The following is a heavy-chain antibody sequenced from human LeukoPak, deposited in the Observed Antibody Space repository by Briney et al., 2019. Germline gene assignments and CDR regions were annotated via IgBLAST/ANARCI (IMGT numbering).Heavy chain of an antibody. CDR1: GGTFSSYA. CDR2: IIPIFGTA. J-gene: IGHJ4*02. D-gene: IGHD3-22*01. V-gene: IGHV1-69*05. Sequence: GSSVKVSCKASGGTFSSYAISWVRQAPGQGLEWMGGIIPIFGTANYAQKFQGRVTITTDESTSTAYMELSSLISEDTPVYYCARGKTNYYDSSGYYYFDYWGQGTLVTVSS. CDR3: ARGKTNYYDSSGYYYFDY.